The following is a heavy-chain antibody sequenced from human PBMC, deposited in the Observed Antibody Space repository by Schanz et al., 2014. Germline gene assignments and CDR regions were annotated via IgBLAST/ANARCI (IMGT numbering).Heavy chain of an antibody. D-gene: IGHD2-15*01. CDR3: ARGSLAGYVALLMAANDY. CDR1: GYTFTSYD. CDR2: ISAYNGHT. Sequence: QVQLVQSGAEVKKPGASVKVSCKASGYTFTSYDINWVRQAPGQGLEWMGWISAYNGHTTYAQKFQGRVTMATDTSTSTAYMELRNVRYDDTAVYYCARGSLAGYVALLMAANDYWGQGTLLTVSS. V-gene: IGHV1-18*01. J-gene: IGHJ4*02.